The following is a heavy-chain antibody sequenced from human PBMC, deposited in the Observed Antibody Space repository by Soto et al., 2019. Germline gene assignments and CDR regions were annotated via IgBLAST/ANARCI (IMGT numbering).Heavy chain of an antibody. D-gene: IGHD3-9*01. J-gene: IGHJ6*02. CDR3: ARDRGILTGYSVYYYGMDV. CDR1: GYTFTGYY. CDR2: INPNSGGT. V-gene: IGHV1-2*04. Sequence: ASVNVSCKASGYTFTGYYMHWVRQAPGQGLEWMGWINPNSGGTNYAQKFQGWVTMTRDTSISTAYMELSRLRSDDTAVYYCARDRGILTGYSVYYYGMDVWGQGTTVTVSS.